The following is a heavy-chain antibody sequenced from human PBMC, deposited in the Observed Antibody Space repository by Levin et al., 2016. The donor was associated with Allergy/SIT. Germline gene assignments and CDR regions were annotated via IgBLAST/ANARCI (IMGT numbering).Heavy chain of an antibody. Sequence: ASVKVSCKASGYTFTSYDINWVRQATGQGLEWMGWMNPNNGNTNYAQKLRGRVTMTTDTSTSTAYMELRSLRSDDTAVYYCARTKWELPSDAFDIWGQGTMVTVSS. CDR1: GYTFTSYD. CDR2: MNPNNGNT. J-gene: IGHJ3*02. CDR3: ARTKWELPSDAFDI. V-gene: IGHV1-18*01. D-gene: IGHD1-26*01.